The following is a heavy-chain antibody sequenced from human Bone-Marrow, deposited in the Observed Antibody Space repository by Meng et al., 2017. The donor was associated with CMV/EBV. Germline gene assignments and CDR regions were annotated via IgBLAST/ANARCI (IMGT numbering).Heavy chain of an antibody. D-gene: IGHD6-13*01. Sequence: GGSLRLSCAASGFTFSSYAMHWVRQAPGKGLEWVAVISYDGSNKYYADSVKGRFTISRDNSKNTLYLQMNSLRAGDTAVYYCARDLRAQQLGRYGMDVWGQGTTVTVSS. CDR2: ISYDGSNK. V-gene: IGHV3-30-3*01. J-gene: IGHJ6*02. CDR3: ARDLRAQQLGRYGMDV. CDR1: GFTFSSYA.